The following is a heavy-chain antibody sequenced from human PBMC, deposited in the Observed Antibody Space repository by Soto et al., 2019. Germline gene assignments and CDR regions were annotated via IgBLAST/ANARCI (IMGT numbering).Heavy chain of an antibody. J-gene: IGHJ5*02. CDR3: ARDEGEVGATSWFDP. CDR2: IIATGGSI. V-gene: IGHV3-23*01. CDR1: AFPFSNYA. Sequence: GGPLSLSCVAAAFPFSNYAFNWVRPAPGKGLEWLSLIIATGGSIYYADSVQGRLTISRDNSKNTLYLQMNSLRAEDTAVYYCARDEGEVGATSWFDPWGQGTLVTVSS. D-gene: IGHD1-26*01.